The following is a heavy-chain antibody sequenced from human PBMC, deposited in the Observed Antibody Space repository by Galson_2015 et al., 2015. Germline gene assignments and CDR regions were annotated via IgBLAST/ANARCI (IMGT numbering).Heavy chain of an antibody. CDR1: GGSINSGALY. Sequence: TLSLTCTVSGGSINSGALYWTWIRQHPGKGLEWIGYIHHSGTTYYLPSLKSRVTISVDASRSQFSLNLSSVTAADTAVYYCATYSSSTNCFDPRGQGTLVTVSS. CDR3: ATYSSSTNCFDP. V-gene: IGHV4-31*03. J-gene: IGHJ5*02. D-gene: IGHD6-13*01. CDR2: IHHSGTT.